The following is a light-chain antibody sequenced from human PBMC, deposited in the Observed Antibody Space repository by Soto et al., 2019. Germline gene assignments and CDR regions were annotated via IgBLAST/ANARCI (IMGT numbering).Light chain of an antibody. CDR3: SSYTSYTTLWV. V-gene: IGLV2-14*01. CDR1: DSDIGNYNY. J-gene: IGLJ3*02. CDR2: GVT. Sequence: QSALTPPASVSGSPGQSITISCTGTDSDIGNYNYVSWYQQHPGKAPKLMIYGVTNRPSGVSDRSSGSKSGNAASLTISGLQAEDEADYYCSSYTSYTTLWVFGGGTKLTVL.